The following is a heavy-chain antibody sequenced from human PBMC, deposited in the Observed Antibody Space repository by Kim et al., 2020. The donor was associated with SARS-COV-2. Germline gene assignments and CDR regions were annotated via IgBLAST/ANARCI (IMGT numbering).Heavy chain of an antibody. V-gene: IGHV3-74*01. CDR3: AKASGDLYDRGGYWRERGPIDV. J-gene: IGHJ6*02. D-gene: IGHD1-1*01. CDR1: GITSNDYW. Sequence: GGSLRLSCAVSGITSNDYWIHWARQAPGKGLVWVSRIKYDGSLTSYVGSVEGRFTVSRENARNTVYLHMNSLRGEDTAVYYCAKASGDLYDRGGYWRERGPIDVWGQGTTVTVSS. CDR2: IKYDGSLT.